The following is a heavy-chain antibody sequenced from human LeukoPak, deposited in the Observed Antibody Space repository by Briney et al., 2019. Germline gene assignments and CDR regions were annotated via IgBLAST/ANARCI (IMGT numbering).Heavy chain of an antibody. J-gene: IGHJ4*02. Sequence: GASVKVSCKASGYTFTSYDINWVRHATGQGLEWMGWMSPNSGDTGYAQKFQGRVTMTRDTSISTAYMELSSLRSEDTAVYYCARVYYYDSSGYHPVLSYWGQGTLVTVSS. V-gene: IGHV1-8*01. CDR1: GYTFTSYD. D-gene: IGHD3-22*01. CDR2: MSPNSGDT. CDR3: ARVYYYDSSGYHPVLSY.